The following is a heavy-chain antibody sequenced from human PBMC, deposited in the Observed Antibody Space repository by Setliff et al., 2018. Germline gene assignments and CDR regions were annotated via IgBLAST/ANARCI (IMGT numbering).Heavy chain of an antibody. D-gene: IGHD3-10*01. Sequence: PSETLSLTCAVYGGSFSYYYWTWIRQPPGKGLEWVATIYYSGSTYSNPSLKSRLIISVDAPDNQFSVKLSSVTAADTAVYYCARHKSNGSGSYPSLYMDVWGKGIMVTVSS. CDR1: GGSFSYYY. CDR2: IYYSGST. CDR3: ARHKSNGSGSYPSLYMDV. V-gene: IGHV4-34*01. J-gene: IGHJ6*03.